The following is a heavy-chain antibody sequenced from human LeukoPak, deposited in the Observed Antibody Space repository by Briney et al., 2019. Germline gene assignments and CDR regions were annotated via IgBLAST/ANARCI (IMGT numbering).Heavy chain of an antibody. D-gene: IGHD3-22*01. V-gene: IGHV3-30*03. CDR1: GFTFSSYG. J-gene: IGHJ4*02. Sequence: GRSLRLSCAASGFTFSSYGIHWVRQAPGKGLEWVAVISYDGSNKYYADSVKGRFTISRDNSKNTMYLQMNSLRAEDTAVYYCASGYDGGGFYDYWGQGTLVTVSS. CDR3: ASGYDGGGFYDY. CDR2: ISYDGSNK.